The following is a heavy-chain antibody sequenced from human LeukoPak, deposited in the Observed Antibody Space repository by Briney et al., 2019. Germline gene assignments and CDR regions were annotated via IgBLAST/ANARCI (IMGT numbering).Heavy chain of an antibody. V-gene: IGHV1-2*02. CDR2: INPNSGGT. J-gene: IGHJ5*02. Sequence: ASVKVSCKASGYTFTGYYMQWVRQAPGQGLEWMGWINPNSGGTNYAQKFQGRVTMTTDTSTSTAYMELRSLRSDDTAVYYCARDAKYYYGSPDSNWFDPWGQGTLVTVSS. CDR3: ARDAKYYYGSPDSNWFDP. CDR1: GYTFTGYY. D-gene: IGHD3-10*01.